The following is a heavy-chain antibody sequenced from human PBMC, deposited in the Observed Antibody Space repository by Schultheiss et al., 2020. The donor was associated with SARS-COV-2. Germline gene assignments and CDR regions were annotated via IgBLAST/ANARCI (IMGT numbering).Heavy chain of an antibody. D-gene: IGHD6-13*01. V-gene: IGHV4-34*01. CDR3: ARGIGEWAAGILIPRYEGNWFDP. CDR2: INHSGGT. CDR1: GGSFSDYY. Sequence: SETLSLTCAVYGGSFSDYYWNWIRQAPGKGLEWIGEINHSGGTNYNPSLESRVSISVDTSKNQFSLKLSSVTAADTAVYYCARGIGEWAAGILIPRYEGNWFDPWGQGTLVTVSS. J-gene: IGHJ5*02.